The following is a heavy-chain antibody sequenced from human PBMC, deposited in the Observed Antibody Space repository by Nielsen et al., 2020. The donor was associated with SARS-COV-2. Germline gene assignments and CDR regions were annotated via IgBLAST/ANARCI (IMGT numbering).Heavy chain of an antibody. J-gene: IGHJ3*02. D-gene: IGHD2-2*02. CDR2: ISSSSSTI. CDR3: ARGHSYCSSTSCYMGIDAFDI. V-gene: IGHV3-48*04. Sequence: WIRQPPGKGLEWVSYISSSSSTIYYADSVKGRFTISRDNAKNSLYLQMNSLRAEDTAVYYCARGHSYCSSTSCYMGIDAFDIWGQGTMVT.